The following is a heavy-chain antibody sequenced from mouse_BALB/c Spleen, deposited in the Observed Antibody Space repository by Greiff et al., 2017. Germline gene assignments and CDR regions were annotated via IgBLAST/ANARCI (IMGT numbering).Heavy chain of an antibody. J-gene: IGHJ4*01. CDR2: ISYDGSN. CDR3: ERGERGRGAMDY. D-gene: IGHD3-1*01. CDR1: GYSFTSGYY. V-gene: IGHV3-6*02. Sequence: DVQLQESGPGLVKPSQSLSLTCSVTGYSFTSGYYWNWLRQFPGNKLEWTGYISYDGSNNYNPSLKNRISITRDTSKNQFFLKLNSVTTEDAAASYFERGERGRGAMDYWGQGTSVTVSS.